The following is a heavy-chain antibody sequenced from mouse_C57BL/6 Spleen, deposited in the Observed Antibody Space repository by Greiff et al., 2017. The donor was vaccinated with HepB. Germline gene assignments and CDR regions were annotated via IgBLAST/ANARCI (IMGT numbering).Heavy chain of an antibody. D-gene: IGHD2-1*01. CDR1: GYTFTSYW. CDR2: IDPSDSYT. V-gene: IGHV1-69*01. CDR3: ARGGNYEAMDY. J-gene: IGHJ4*01. Sequence: QVQLKQPGAELVMPGASVKLSCKASGYTFTSYWMHWVKQRPGQGLEWIGEIDPSDSYTNYNQKFKGKSTLTVDKSSSTAYMQLSSLTSEDSAVYYCARGGNYEAMDYWGQGTSVTVSS.